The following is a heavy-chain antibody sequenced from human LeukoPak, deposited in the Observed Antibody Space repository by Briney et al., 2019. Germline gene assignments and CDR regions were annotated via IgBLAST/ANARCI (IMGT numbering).Heavy chain of an antibody. J-gene: IGHJ4*02. Sequence: ASVKVSCKASGYTFTSYDINWVRQATGQGLEWMGWMNPNSGNTGYAQKFQGRVTMTRNTSTTTAYMELSSLRSEDTAVYYCARGPYYYDSSGYYYINYWGQGTLVTVSS. CDR1: GYTFTSYD. CDR3: ARGPYYYDSSGYYYINY. CDR2: MNPNSGNT. V-gene: IGHV1-8*01. D-gene: IGHD3-22*01.